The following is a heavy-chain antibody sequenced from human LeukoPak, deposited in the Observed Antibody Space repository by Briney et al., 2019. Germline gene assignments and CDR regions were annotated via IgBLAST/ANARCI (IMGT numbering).Heavy chain of an antibody. D-gene: IGHD6-19*01. CDR3: ARGYPWLAPRFDY. CDR2: IYYSGST. J-gene: IGHJ4*02. V-gene: IGHV4-39*07. CDR1: GGSISSSSYY. Sequence: SETLSLTCTVSGGSISSSSYYWGWIRQPPGKGLEWIGSIYYSGSTYYNPSLKSRVTISVDTSKNQFSLKLSSVTAADTAVYYCARGYPWLAPRFDYWGQGTLVTVSS.